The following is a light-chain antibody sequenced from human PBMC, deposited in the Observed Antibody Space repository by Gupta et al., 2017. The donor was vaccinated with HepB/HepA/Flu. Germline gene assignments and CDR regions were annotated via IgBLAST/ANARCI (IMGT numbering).Light chain of an antibody. CDR1: SSNIGSNT. Sequence: QSVLTQPPSASGTPGQRVTISCSGSSSNIGSNTVNWYQQLPGTAPKLLMYSNNQQPSGVHDRFSGSKSGTSASLAISGLQSEDDADYYCASWDDSQNVLLFGGGTKLTVL. J-gene: IGLJ3*02. CDR2: SNN. CDR3: ASWDDSQNVLL. V-gene: IGLV1-44*01.